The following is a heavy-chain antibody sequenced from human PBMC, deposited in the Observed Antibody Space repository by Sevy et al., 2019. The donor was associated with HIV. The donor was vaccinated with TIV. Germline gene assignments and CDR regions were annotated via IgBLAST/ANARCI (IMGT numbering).Heavy chain of an antibody. CDR1: GFTFSSYS. V-gene: IGHV3-21*01. J-gene: IGHJ3*02. Sequence: GGSLRLSCAASGFTFSSYSMNWVRQAPGKGLEWVSSISGISNYIYYADSMKGRFTVSRDNARYSLYLQMNSLRAEDTAVYYCARNNCSITNCYMGDVFDIWGQGTMVTVSS. D-gene: IGHD2-2*02. CDR2: ISGISNYI. CDR3: ARNNCSITNCYMGDVFDI.